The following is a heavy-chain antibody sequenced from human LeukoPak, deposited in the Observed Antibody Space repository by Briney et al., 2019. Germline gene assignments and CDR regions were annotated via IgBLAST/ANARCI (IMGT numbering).Heavy chain of an antibody. J-gene: IGHJ4*02. CDR1: GGTFSRYA. CDR3: ARGPNPPDLFDY. Sequence: SSVKVSCKASGGTFSRYAISWVLQAPGQGLEWMGGIIPIFGTANYAQKFQGRVTITTDESTSTAYMELSSLRSEDTAVYYCARGPNPPDLFDYWGQGTLVTVSS. CDR2: IIPIFGTA. V-gene: IGHV1-69*05.